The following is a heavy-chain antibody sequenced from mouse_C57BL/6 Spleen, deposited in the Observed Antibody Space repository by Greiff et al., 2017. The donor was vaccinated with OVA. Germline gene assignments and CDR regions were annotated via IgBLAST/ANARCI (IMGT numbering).Heavy chain of an antibody. D-gene: IGHD1-1*01. Sequence: VQLKESGPGLVKPSQSLSLTCSVTGYSITSGYYWNWIRQFPGNKLEWMGYISYDGSNNYNPSLKNRISITRDTSKNQFFLKLNSVTTEDTATYYCAREPYEGYFDVWGTGTTVTVSS. CDR2: ISYDGSN. J-gene: IGHJ1*03. CDR3: AREPYEGYFDV. V-gene: IGHV3-6*01. CDR1: GYSITSGYY.